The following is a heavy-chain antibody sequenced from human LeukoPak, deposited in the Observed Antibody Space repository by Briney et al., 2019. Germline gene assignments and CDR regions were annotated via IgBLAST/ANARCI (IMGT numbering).Heavy chain of an antibody. CDR3: GNGRAVVGAAGPDH. J-gene: IGHJ4*02. D-gene: IGHD2-15*01. CDR2: IYSGGST. V-gene: IGHV3-53*01. CDR1: GFTVSGNY. Sequence: GGSLRLSCAASGFTVSGNYMSWARQAPGKGLEWVSVIYSGGSTYYADSVKGRFTISRDNSKNTLYLQMNSLRAEDTATYYCGNGRAVVGAAGPDHWGQGTLVTVSS.